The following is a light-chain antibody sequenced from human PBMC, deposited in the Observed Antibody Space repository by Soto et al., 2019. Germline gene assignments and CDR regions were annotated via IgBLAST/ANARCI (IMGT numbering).Light chain of an antibody. CDR2: AAS. V-gene: IGKV1-27*01. Sequence: DIQMTQSPSSLSASVGDRVTITCRASQGISNYLAWYQQKPGKVPKLLIYAASTLQSGVPSRFSGSGSGTDFTLTIRSLQTEDVATYYCQKYNSTPQSFGQGTKVEIK. CDR1: QGISNY. CDR3: QKYNSTPQS. J-gene: IGKJ1*01.